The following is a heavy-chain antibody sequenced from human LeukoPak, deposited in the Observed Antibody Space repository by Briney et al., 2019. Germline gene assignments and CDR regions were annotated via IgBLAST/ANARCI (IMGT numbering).Heavy chain of an antibody. J-gene: IGHJ4*02. CDR3: ARDYSSSWPLDS. V-gene: IGHV1-2*02. CDR2: INPKSGGT. CDR1: GYNFIDYY. D-gene: IGHD6-13*01. Sequence: GASVKVSCKASGYNFIDYYIHWVRQAPGQGLEWMGWINPKSGGTHFAQKFQGRVTMTRDTFISTVYMEMSRLRSDDTAVYYCARDYSSSWPLDSWGQGTLVTVSS.